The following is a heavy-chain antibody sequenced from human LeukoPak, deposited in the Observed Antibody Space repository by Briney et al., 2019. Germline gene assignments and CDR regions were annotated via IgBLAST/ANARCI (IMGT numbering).Heavy chain of an antibody. V-gene: IGHV3-7*03. CDR3: AKEGRSLQTY. CDR2: IKEDGTET. J-gene: IGHJ4*02. Sequence: GGSLRLSCAASGFMFSSNWMSWVRLAPGKGLEWVANIKEDGTETYYVDSVKGRFTIPRDNAKNSLYLQMNSLRVEDTAVYYCAKEGRSLQTYWGQGTLVTVSS. D-gene: IGHD5-24*01. CDR1: GFMFSSNW.